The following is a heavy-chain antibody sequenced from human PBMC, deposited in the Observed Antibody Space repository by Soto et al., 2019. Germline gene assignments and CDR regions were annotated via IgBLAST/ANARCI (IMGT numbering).Heavy chain of an antibody. V-gene: IGHV3-33*01. CDR3: AREDLGYCSGGSCYPDF. D-gene: IGHD2-15*01. CDR1: GFTFSSYG. CDR2: IWYDGSNK. J-gene: IGHJ4*02. Sequence: QVQLVESGGGVVQPGRSLRLSCAASGFTFSSYGMHWVRQAQGKGLEWVAVIWYDGSNKYYADSVKGRFTISRDNSMNTLYLQMNRLRAEDTAVYYCAREDLGYCSGGSCYPDFWGQGTLVTVSS.